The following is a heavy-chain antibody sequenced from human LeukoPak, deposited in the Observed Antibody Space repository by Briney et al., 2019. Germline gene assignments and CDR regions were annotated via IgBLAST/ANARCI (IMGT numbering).Heavy chain of an antibody. CDR3: ARGDPAYGSGSFDY. CDR1: GFTFSTYS. V-gene: IGHV3-21*06. J-gene: IGHJ4*02. D-gene: IGHD3-10*01. Sequence: PGGSLRLSCAASGFTFSTYSMHWVRQAPGKGLEWASSISSITTYIYYSDSVKGRFTISRDNAKNSLYLQVNSLRPEDTAIYYCARGDPAYGSGSFDYWGQGTLVTVSS. CDR2: ISSITTYI.